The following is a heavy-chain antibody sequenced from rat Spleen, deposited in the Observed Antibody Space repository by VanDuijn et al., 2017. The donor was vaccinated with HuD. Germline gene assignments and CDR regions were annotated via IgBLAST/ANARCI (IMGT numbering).Heavy chain of an antibody. CDR2: TWIGGTT. Sequence: QVQLKESGPGLVQPSQTLSLTCTVSGFSLTSYHVSWVRQPPGKGLEWMGVTWIGGTTAYNSLLKSRLSISRDTSKSQVFLKVNSLQTGDTATYYCARDENGYLNLWFAYWGQGTLVTVSS. V-gene: IGHV2-43*01. D-gene: IGHD2-7*01. CDR1: GFSLTSYH. CDR3: ARDENGYLNLWFAY. J-gene: IGHJ3*01.